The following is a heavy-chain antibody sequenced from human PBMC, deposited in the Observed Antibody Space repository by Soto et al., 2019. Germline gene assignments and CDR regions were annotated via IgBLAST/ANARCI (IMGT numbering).Heavy chain of an antibody. CDR2: INAGNGNT. CDR3: ARSDGPLGDN. CDR1: GYTFTSYA. V-gene: IGHV1-3*01. J-gene: IGHJ4*02. D-gene: IGHD4-17*01. Sequence: QVQLVQSGAEVKKPGASVKVSCKASGYTFTSYAMHWVRQAPGQRLEWMGWINAGNGNTKYSQKFQGRVTITRDTSASTAYRELSSLRSEDTAVYYCARSDGPLGDNWGQGTLVTVSS.